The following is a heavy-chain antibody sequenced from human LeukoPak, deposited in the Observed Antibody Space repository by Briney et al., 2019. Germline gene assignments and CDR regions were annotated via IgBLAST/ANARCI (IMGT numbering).Heavy chain of an antibody. CDR2: ISSSSSYI. V-gene: IGHV3-21*01. CDR1: GFTFSSYS. D-gene: IGHD5-24*01. CDR3: ANSPSRDGYPTGY. Sequence: GGSLRLSCAASGFTFSSYSMNWVRQAPGKGLEWVSSISSSSSYIYYADSVKGRFTISRDNAKNSLYLQMNSLRAGDTAVYYCANSPSRDGYPTGYWGQGTLVTVSS. J-gene: IGHJ4*02.